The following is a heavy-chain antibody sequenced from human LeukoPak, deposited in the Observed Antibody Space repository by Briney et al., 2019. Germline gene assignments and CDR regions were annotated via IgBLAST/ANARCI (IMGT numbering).Heavy chain of an antibody. CDR2: IIPILGIA. J-gene: IGHJ3*02. Sequence: ASVKVSCTASGGTFSSYAISWVRQAPGQGLEWMGRIIPILGIANYAQKFQGRVTITADKSTSTAYMELSSLRSEDTAVYYCARRLAVGYYGSGSYYPFDIWGQGTMVTVSS. CDR1: GGTFSSYA. V-gene: IGHV1-69*04. D-gene: IGHD3-10*01. CDR3: ARRLAVGYYGSGSYYPFDI.